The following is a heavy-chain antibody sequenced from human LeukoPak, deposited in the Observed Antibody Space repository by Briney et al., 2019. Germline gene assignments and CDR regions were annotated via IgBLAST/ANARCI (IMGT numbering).Heavy chain of an antibody. J-gene: IGHJ4*02. Sequence: GASVKVSCKASGYTFTGYYMHWVRQAPGQGLEWMGWINPNSGGTNYAQKFQGRVTMTRDTSISTAYMELSRLRSDDTAVYYCARLRVLYYYGSGTNEEEFDYWGQGTLVTVSS. CDR1: GYTFTGYY. V-gene: IGHV1-2*02. CDR2: INPNSGGT. D-gene: IGHD3-10*01. CDR3: ARLRVLYYYGSGTNEEEFDY.